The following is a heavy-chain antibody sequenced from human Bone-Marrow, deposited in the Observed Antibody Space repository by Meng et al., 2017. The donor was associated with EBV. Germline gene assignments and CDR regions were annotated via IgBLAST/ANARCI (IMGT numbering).Heavy chain of an antibody. CDR3: ARETGYYYDSSGYT. D-gene: IGHD3-22*01. V-gene: IGHV4-30-4*01. Sequence: QVLLQESGPGLVKPSGTLSLTCAVSGGSISSGGYYWSWIRQPPGKGLEWIGYIYYSGSTYYNPSLKSRVTISVDTSKNQFSLKLSSVTAADTAVYYCARETGYYYDSSGYTWGQGTMVTVSS. CDR1: GGSISSGGYY. CDR2: IYYSGST. J-gene: IGHJ4*02.